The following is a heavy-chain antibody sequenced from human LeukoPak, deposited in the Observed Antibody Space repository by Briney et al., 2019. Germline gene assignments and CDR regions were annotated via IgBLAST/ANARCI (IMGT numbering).Heavy chain of an antibody. J-gene: IGHJ4*02. CDR2: IYTSGST. CDR1: GGSISTYY. Sequence: SETLSLTCTVSGGSISTYYWGWIWQPAGKGLEWIGRIYTSGSTNYNPSLKSRLTMSVDTSKNQFSLKLNSVTAADTAVYFCARDSSRSGYYDFWGQGTLVTVSS. CDR3: ARDSSRSGYYDF. V-gene: IGHV4-4*07. D-gene: IGHD6-19*01.